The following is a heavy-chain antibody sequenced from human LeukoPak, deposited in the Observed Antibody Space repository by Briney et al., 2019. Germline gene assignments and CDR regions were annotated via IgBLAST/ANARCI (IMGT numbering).Heavy chain of an antibody. CDR1: GFTFSSHW. D-gene: IGHD6-13*01. J-gene: IGHJ4*02. Sequence: GGSLRLSCAASGFTFSSHWMSWVRQAPGKGLEWVATIKQDVSEKYYVDSVKGRFTISRDNAKNSLYLQMNSLRAEDTALYYCAKDITPFIAAAGYYFDYWGQGTLVTVSS. V-gene: IGHV3-7*03. CDR3: AKDITPFIAAAGYYFDY. CDR2: IKQDVSEK.